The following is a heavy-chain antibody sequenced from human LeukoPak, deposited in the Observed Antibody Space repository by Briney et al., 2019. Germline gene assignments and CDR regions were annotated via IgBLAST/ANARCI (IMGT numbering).Heavy chain of an antibody. V-gene: IGHV5-51*01. CDR1: GYSFTNHW. Sequence: GESLKISCKGSGYSFTNHWIGWVRQMPGKGLEWMGIIYPGDSDTRYSPSFQGQVTISVDKSTSTAYLQWSNLKASGTAMYYCARPDRGEMATIDFWGQGTLVTVSS. D-gene: IGHD5-24*01. CDR2: IYPGDSDT. CDR3: ARPDRGEMATIDF. J-gene: IGHJ4*02.